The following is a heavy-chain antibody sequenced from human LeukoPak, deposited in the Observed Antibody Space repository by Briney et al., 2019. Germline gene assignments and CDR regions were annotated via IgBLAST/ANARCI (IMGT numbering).Heavy chain of an antibody. CDR3: ARNPRYFDWFRGHNWFDP. V-gene: IGHV4-34*01. CDR2: INHSGST. D-gene: IGHD3-9*01. Sequence: PSETLSLTCAVYGGSFSGYYWSWIRQPPGKGLEWLGEINHSGSTNYNPSLKSRVTISVDTSKNQFSLKLSSVTAADTAVYYCARNPRYFDWFRGHNWFDPWGQGTLVTVSS. CDR1: GGSFSGYY. J-gene: IGHJ5*02.